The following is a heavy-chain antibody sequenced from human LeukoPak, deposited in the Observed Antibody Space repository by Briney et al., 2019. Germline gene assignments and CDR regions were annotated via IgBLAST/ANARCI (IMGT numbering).Heavy chain of an antibody. J-gene: IGHJ3*01. D-gene: IGHD1-26*01. CDR1: GFSFSSYG. V-gene: IGHV3-30*18. Sequence: GGSLRLSCAASGFSFSSYGMHWVRQAPGKGLEWLTVISYDGNTIYYADSVKGRFTISRDNSENTLYLQMNSLRIEDTAVYYCAKDLSVVGAHDSFDVWGQGTMVTVSS. CDR2: ISYDGNTI. CDR3: AKDLSVVGAHDSFDV.